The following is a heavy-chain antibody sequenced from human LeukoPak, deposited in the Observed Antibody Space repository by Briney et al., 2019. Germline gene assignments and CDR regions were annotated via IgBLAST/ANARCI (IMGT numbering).Heavy chain of an antibody. CDR3: ARQPAGYSYGAGAFDI. J-gene: IGHJ3*02. CDR2: ISATGVNT. Sequence: GGSLRLSCTTSGFGSKNYAMSWVRLAPGKGPEWVSIISATGVNTYYADSVKGRFTISRDNSKNTLYLQMNSLRAEDTAVYYCARQPAGYSYGAGAFDIWGQGTMVTVSS. V-gene: IGHV3-23*01. CDR1: GFGSKNYA. D-gene: IGHD5-18*01.